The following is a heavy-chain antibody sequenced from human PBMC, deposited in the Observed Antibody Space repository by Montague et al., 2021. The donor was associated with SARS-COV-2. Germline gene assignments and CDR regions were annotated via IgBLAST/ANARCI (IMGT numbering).Heavy chain of an antibody. CDR3: ARDSRGGILYPFFDS. Sequence: SETLSLTCAVSGGSISSTTNFWAWLRQPPGKEPEWIGSIFFRGTTXSNPSLKSRVTTSVDTSNNQFSLRLTSMTAADTAVYFCARDSRGGILYPFFDSWSQGTLVTVSS. V-gene: IGHV4-39*07. D-gene: IGHD2-8*01. J-gene: IGHJ4*02. CDR1: GGSISSTTNF. CDR2: IFFRGTT.